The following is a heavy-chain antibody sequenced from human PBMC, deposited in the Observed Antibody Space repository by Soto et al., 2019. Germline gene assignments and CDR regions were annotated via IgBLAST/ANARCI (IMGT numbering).Heavy chain of an antibody. Sequence: QVRLLESGGGVVQPGGSLRLSCATSGFSLSSYAMHWVRQAPGKGLEWVALLSYDETRKYYADSVKGRFTISRDTSKNTLFLQMNNVGVEDTSVSYCAKDRRDGDVMYILAFDFWGQGAHVTVSS. D-gene: IGHD3-3*02. J-gene: IGHJ5*01. V-gene: IGHV3-30*18. CDR1: GFSLSSYA. CDR3: AKDRRDGDVMYILAFDF. CDR2: LSYDETRK.